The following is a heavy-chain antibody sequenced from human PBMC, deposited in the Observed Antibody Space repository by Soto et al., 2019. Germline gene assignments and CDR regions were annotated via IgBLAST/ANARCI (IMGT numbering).Heavy chain of an antibody. CDR3: ARTAPMDDGDKYYYDF. CDR2: IIPFFGTA. D-gene: IGHD4-17*01. Sequence: QVQLVQSGAEVKKTGSSVKVSCKTSGGTFSTFGISWVRQAPGQGLEWMGGIIPFFGTAEYSQKFEDRITSTADESTNTIYMDLRSLTSEDTAIYYCARTAPMDDGDKYYYDFWGQGALVTVSS. J-gene: IGHJ4*02. CDR1: GGTFSTFG. V-gene: IGHV1-69*01.